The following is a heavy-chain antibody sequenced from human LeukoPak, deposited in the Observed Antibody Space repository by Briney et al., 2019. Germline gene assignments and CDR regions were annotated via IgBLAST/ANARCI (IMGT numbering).Heavy chain of an antibody. CDR1: GGSISSSSYY. V-gene: IGHV4-39*01. CDR2: IYYSGST. Sequence: SETLSLTCTVSGGSISSSSYYWGWIRQPPGKGLEWIGSIYYSGSTYYNPSLKSRVTISVDTSNNQFSLKLSSVTAADTAVYYCASSRGSYYDYWGQGTLVTVSS. D-gene: IGHD1-26*01. J-gene: IGHJ4*02. CDR3: ASSRGSYYDY.